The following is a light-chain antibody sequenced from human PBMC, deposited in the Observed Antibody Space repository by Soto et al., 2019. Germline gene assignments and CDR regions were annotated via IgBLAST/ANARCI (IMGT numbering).Light chain of an antibody. Sequence: EMVMTQSPAILSVSPGESATLSCRASQSVNSNYLAWYQQHPGQPPRLLIYGISTMATGIPARFSGSGSGTEFSLTISILQSEDFAVYYCQQYSKWPITFGQGTRLEIK. V-gene: IGKV3-15*01. CDR1: QSVNSN. CDR2: GIS. CDR3: QQYSKWPIT. J-gene: IGKJ5*01.